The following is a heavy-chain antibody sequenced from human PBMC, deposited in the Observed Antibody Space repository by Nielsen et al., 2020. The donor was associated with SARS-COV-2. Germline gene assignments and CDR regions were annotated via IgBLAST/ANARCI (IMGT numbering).Heavy chain of an antibody. CDR1: GFTFSSYA. J-gene: IGHJ4*02. CDR2: IKQDGSEK. CDR3: ARGRLRFLEWLTHFDY. V-gene: IGHV3-7*03. D-gene: IGHD3-3*01. Sequence: GESLKISCAASGFTFSSYAMSWVRQAPGKGLEWVANIKQDGSEKYYVDSVKGRFTISRDNAKNSLYLQMNSLRAEDTAVYYCARGRLRFLEWLTHFDYWGQGTLVTVSS.